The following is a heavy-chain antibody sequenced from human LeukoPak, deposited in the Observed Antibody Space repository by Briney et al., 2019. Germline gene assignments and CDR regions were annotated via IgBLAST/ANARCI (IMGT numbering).Heavy chain of an antibody. CDR1: GGSISSGGYS. D-gene: IGHD3-3*01. Sequence: PSGTLSLTCAVSGGSISSGGYSWDWIRQPPGKGLEWIGYIYHSGSTYYNPSLKSRVTISVDRSKNQFSLKLSSVTAADTAVYYCARLQTNVLRFLENWFDPWGQGTLVTVSS. J-gene: IGHJ5*02. CDR2: IYHSGST. CDR3: ARLQTNVLRFLENWFDP. V-gene: IGHV4-30-2*01.